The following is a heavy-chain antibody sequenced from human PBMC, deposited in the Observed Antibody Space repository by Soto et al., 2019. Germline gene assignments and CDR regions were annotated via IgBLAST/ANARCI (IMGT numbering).Heavy chain of an antibody. D-gene: IGHD6-6*01. J-gene: IGHJ4*02. Sequence: PSETLSLTCTVSGGSISSSSYYWGWIRQPPGKGLEWIGSIYYSGSTYYNPSLKSRVTISVNTSKNQSSLKLSSVAAADTVVYCCAILGKGQLGDYWGQGTLVTVSS. CDR2: IYYSGST. V-gene: IGHV4-39*01. CDR1: GGSISSSSYY. CDR3: AILGKGQLGDY.